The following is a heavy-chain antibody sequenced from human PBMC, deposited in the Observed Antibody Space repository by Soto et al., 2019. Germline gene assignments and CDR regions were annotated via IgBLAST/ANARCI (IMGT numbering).Heavy chain of an antibody. D-gene: IGHD6-13*01. CDR3: ARVSSWSCFDY. Sequence: GASVKVSCKTSGYTFTNYAIHWVRLAPGQRLEWMGWINPSGGSTSYAQKFQGRVTMTRDTSTSTVYMELSSLRSEDTAVYYCARVSSWSCFDYWGQGTLVTVSS. J-gene: IGHJ4*02. CDR1: GYTFTNYA. CDR2: INPSGGST. V-gene: IGHV1-46*01.